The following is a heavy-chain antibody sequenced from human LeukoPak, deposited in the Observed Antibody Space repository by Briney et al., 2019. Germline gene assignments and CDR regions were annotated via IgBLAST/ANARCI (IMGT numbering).Heavy chain of an antibody. Sequence: GGSLRLSCAASGFTFSSYAMSWVRQAPGKGLEWVSAISGSGGSTYYADSVKGRFTISRDNSKNTLYLQMNSRRAEDTAVYYCAKVNSGSYYDRYYFDYWGQGTLVTVSS. V-gene: IGHV3-23*01. CDR3: AKVNSGSYYDRYYFDY. D-gene: IGHD1-26*01. CDR1: GFTFSSYA. J-gene: IGHJ4*02. CDR2: ISGSGGST.